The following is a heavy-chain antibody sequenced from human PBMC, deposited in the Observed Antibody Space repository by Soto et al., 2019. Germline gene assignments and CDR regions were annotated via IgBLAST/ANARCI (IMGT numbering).Heavy chain of an antibody. CDR1: GGPISSGNYY. J-gene: IGHJ4*02. D-gene: IGHD3-22*01. V-gene: IGHV4-30-4*01. CDR3: ARLSYFYESTGYYAHSPYFDS. Sequence: PSETLSLTCTVSGGPISSGNYYWSWIRQPPGKGLEWIGYIYYTGSTYYNPSLKSRLTISVDTSRNQFSLKLSSVTAADTAVYYCARLSYFYESTGYYAHSPYFDSWGQGTPVTVSS. CDR2: IYYTGST.